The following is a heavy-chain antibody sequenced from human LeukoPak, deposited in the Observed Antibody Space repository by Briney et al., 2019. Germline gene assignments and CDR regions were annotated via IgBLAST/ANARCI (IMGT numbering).Heavy chain of an antibody. J-gene: IGHJ5*02. CDR3: AKDAQAYGDYLLSWFDP. Sequence: PGVSLRLSCAASGFSFDVYAMHWVRQAPGKGLEWGSGISWNSGSIGYADSVKGRFIISRDNAKNSLYLQMNSLRPEDTALYYCAKDAQAYGDYLLSWFDPWGQGTLVTVSS. CDR2: ISWNSGSI. D-gene: IGHD4-17*01. CDR1: GFSFDVYA. V-gene: IGHV3-9*01.